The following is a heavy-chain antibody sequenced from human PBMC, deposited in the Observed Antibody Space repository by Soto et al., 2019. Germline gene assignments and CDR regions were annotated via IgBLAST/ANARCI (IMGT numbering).Heavy chain of an antibody. Sequence: QVQLVESGGGVVQPGRSLRLSCAASGFTFSSYGMHWVRQAPGKGLEWVAGIWYDGSNKYYADSVKGRFTISRENSKNTMYLQMNSLRAEDTAVYYCARDGLAYCGGDCYPHFDYWGQGTLVTVSS. CDR1: GFTFSSYG. CDR3: ARDGLAYCGGDCYPHFDY. J-gene: IGHJ4*02. CDR2: IWYDGSNK. V-gene: IGHV3-33*01. D-gene: IGHD2-21*02.